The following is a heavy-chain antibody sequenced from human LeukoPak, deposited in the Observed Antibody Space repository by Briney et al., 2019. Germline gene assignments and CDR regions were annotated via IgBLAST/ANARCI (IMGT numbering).Heavy chain of an antibody. J-gene: IGHJ6*01. Sequence: PGRSLRLSCVASGFTFSSYWMNSARQPPGKGVEWVARINHNGNVNYYVESVKGRFNISRDNAKNSLYLQMSNLRAEDTAVYFCARGGGLDVWGQGGTVSVFS. D-gene: IGHD3-16*01. V-gene: IGHV3-7*03. CDR2: INHNGNVN. CDR1: GFTFSSYW. CDR3: ARGGGLDV.